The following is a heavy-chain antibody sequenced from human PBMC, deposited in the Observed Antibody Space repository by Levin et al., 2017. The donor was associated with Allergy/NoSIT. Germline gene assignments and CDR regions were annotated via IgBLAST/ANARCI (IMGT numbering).Heavy chain of an antibody. CDR1: GFTFSSYS. V-gene: IGHV3-21*01. Sequence: GESLKISCAASGFTFSSYSMNWVRQAPGKGLEWVSSISSSSSYIYYADSVKGRFTISRDNAKNSLYLQMNSLRAEDTAVYYCARDRRVDSGGDLNWFDPWGQGTLVTVSS. CDR2: ISSSSSYI. CDR3: ARDRRVDSGGDLNWFDP. D-gene: IGHD3-16*01. J-gene: IGHJ5*02.